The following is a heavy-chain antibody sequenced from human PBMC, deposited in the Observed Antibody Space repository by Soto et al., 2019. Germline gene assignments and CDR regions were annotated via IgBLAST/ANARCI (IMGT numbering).Heavy chain of an antibody. V-gene: IGHV4-38-2*01. CDR1: GYSISSGYC. D-gene: IGHD3-22*01. J-gene: IGHJ5*02. CDR3: ARVGPWVPYYYDSSPYTFENWFDP. CDR2: IYHGGSA. Sequence: NPSDTLSLTCAGSGYSISSGYCCGCLGQPPGKGVEWIGSIYHGGSAYYDPSLNSRVTLSIDMTNNHVSLILNSVTAADTAVYYCARVGPWVPYYYDSSPYTFENWFDPWGQGTLVTVAS.